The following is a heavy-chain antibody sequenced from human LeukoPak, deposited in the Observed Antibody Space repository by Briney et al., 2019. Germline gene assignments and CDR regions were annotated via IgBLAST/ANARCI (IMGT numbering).Heavy chain of an antibody. V-gene: IGHV1-2*02. J-gene: IGHJ4*02. CDR3: ARTYYYGSESYQTRGYFDY. D-gene: IGHD3-10*01. CDR1: GYTFSAFY. CDR2: INPDSGGY. Sequence: GASVTVSFQSSGYTFSAFYIHWVRQAPGQGPEWMGWINPDSGGYEYVQKFQGRVTFTSDTSSTTFYMEVRSLKSDYTAGYYWARTYYYGSESYQTRGYFDYWGEGTLVTVSS.